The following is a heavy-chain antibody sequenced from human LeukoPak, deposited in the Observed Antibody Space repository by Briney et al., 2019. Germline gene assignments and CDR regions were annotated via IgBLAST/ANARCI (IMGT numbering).Heavy chain of an antibody. V-gene: IGHV1-2*06. D-gene: IGHD6-19*01. CDR1: GYTFTGYY. CDR2: INPNSGCT. CDR3: ARGYSSGWHRPEDDY. J-gene: IGHJ4*02. Sequence: GASVKVSCKASGYTFTGYYMHWVRQAPGQGLEWMGRINPNSGCTNYAQKFQGRVTMTRDTSISTAYMELSRLRSDDTAVYYCARGYSSGWHRPEDDYWGQGTLVTVSS.